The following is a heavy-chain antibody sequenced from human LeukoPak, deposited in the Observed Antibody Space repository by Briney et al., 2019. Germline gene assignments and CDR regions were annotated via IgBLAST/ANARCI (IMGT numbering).Heavy chain of an antibody. Sequence: SETLSLTCAVYGGSFSGYYWSWIRQPPGKGLEWIGEISHSGSTNYNPSLKSRVTISVDTSKNQFSLKLSPVTAADTAVYYCARDPMTTVTTSNYWGQGTLVTVSS. CDR3: ARDPMTTVTTSNY. V-gene: IGHV4-34*01. J-gene: IGHJ4*02. D-gene: IGHD4-17*01. CDR2: ISHSGST. CDR1: GGSFSGYY.